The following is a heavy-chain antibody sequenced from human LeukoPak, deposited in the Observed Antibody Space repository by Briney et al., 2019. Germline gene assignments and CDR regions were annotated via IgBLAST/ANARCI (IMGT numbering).Heavy chain of an antibody. CDR1: GGSISSYY. D-gene: IGHD4-23*01. Sequence: SETLSLTCTVSGGSISSYYWSWIRQPPGKGLEWIGYIYTSGSTNYNPSLKSRVTIPVDTSKNQFSLKLSSVTAAYTAVYYCARQNGGNPRAAFDIWGQGTMVTVSS. V-gene: IGHV4-4*09. CDR3: ARQNGGNPRAAFDI. CDR2: IYTSGST. J-gene: IGHJ3*02.